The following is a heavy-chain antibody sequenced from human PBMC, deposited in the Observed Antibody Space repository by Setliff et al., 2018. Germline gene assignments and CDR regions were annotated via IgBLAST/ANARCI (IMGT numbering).Heavy chain of an antibody. J-gene: IGHJ4*02. CDR3: ARAPRYFDPTGSYFDF. D-gene: IGHD3-22*01. Sequence: PSETLSLTCTVSGGSMRSISYYWGWVRQPPGKGLEWIGTIYDSGNTYYNPSLKSRVTISVDTSKNQFSLKLTSVTAADTAVYYCARAPRYFDPTGSYFDFWGQGTLVTVSS. V-gene: IGHV4-39*07. CDR2: IYDSGNT. CDR1: GGSMRSISYY.